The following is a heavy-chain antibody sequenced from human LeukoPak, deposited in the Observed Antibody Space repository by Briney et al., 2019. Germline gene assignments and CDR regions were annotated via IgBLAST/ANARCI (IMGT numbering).Heavy chain of an antibody. CDR3: ARDGDTMVRGVIIISNWFDP. J-gene: IGHJ5*02. D-gene: IGHD3-10*01. V-gene: IGHV4-4*02. Sequence: PSETLSLTCAVSGGSISSSNWWSWVRQPPGKGLEWIGEIYHSGSTNYNPSLKSRVTISVETSKNQFSLKLSSVTAADTAVYYCARDGDTMVRGVIIISNWFDPWGQGTLVTVSS. CDR2: IYHSGST. CDR1: GGSISSSNW.